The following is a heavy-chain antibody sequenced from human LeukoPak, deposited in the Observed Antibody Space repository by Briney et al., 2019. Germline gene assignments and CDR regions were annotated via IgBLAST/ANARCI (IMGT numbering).Heavy chain of an antibody. CDR1: GYTFTGYY. J-gene: IGHJ5*02. CDR2: MNPNSGST. V-gene: IGHV1-8*02. D-gene: IGHD3-10*01. CDR3: ARDRDYYGSVQYGSDP. Sequence: ASVKVSCKASGYTFTGYYKHWVRQATGQGLEWMGWMNPNSGSTGYAQKFQGRVTMTRNTSISTAYMELSSLRSEDTAVYYCARDRDYYGSVQYGSDPWGQGTLVTVSS.